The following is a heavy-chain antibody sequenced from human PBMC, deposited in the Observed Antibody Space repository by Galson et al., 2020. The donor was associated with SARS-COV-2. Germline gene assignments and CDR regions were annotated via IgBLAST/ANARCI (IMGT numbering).Heavy chain of an antibody. V-gene: IGHV3-23*01. CDR3: ARGKLTEVLTPFDY. D-gene: IGHD3-9*01. Sequence: GESLKISCAASGFTFSSYAMNWVRQAPGKGLEWVSIISGSGDSTYYADSVKGRFTISRDKSKNTLYLQMNSLRAEDTAVYYCARGKLTEVLTPFDYWGQGTLVTVSS. J-gene: IGHJ4*02. CDR2: ISGSGDST. CDR1: GFTFSSYA.